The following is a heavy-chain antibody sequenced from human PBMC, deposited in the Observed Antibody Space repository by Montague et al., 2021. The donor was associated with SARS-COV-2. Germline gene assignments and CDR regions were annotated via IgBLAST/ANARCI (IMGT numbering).Heavy chain of an antibody. CDR2: ISSSSSSI. J-gene: IGHJ4*02. D-gene: IGHD2-15*01. V-gene: IGHV3-21*01. CDR3: VRGGACSGGKCNGGARD. Sequence: SRRLSLSASGFTFRSYTMNWVRQSPGMGLEWVSFISSSSSSIYYADSLKGRFTISRDNAKNSLYLQMNSLRVEDTAVYYCVRGGACSGGKCNGGARDWGQGTLVTVSS. CDR1: GFTFRSYT.